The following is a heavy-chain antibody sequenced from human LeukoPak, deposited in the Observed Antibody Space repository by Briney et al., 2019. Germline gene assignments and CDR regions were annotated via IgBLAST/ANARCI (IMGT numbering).Heavy chain of an antibody. CDR3: ARDPKYSPGMAV. CDR2: ISTTSNYI. J-gene: IGHJ6*02. CDR1: GFTFSDYT. V-gene: IGHV3-21*01. Sequence: GGSLRLSCAASGFTFSDYTMSWVCQAPGKGLEWVSSISTTSNYIYYADSVKGRFTISRDNAKNSLYLQMNSLRAEDTAVYYCARDPKYSPGMAVWGQGTTVTVSS. D-gene: IGHD6-6*01.